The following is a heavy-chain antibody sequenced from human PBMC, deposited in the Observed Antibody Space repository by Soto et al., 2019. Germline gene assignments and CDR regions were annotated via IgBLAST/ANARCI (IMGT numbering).Heavy chain of an antibody. J-gene: IGHJ4*02. CDR3: SKDRRAGGNYGFYSDF. Sequence: GGLRLSCAGSGFTFSIYVMTWVRQAPGKGLEWVSFSSATGAGTYYADSVKGRFTISRDNSKNTLYLQMTSLRADDTAVYYCSKDRRAGGNYGFYSDFWGQGALVTVSS. D-gene: IGHD1-7*01. CDR1: GFTFSIYV. V-gene: IGHV3-23*01. CDR2: SSATGAGT.